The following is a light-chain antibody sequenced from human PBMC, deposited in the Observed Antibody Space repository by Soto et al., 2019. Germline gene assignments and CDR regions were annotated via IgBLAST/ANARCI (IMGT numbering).Light chain of an antibody. V-gene: IGLV2-14*01. CDR2: EVS. CDR3: ASFTSRTTYV. J-gene: IGLJ1*01. Sequence: QSALAQPASVSGSPGQSITISCTGTSSDVGGYNYVCWYQHHPGKAPKLIISEVSNRPSGVSDRFSGSKSGNTASLTISGPHNEDEAAPYCASFTSRTTYVFGTGTKVTV. CDR1: SSDVGGYNY.